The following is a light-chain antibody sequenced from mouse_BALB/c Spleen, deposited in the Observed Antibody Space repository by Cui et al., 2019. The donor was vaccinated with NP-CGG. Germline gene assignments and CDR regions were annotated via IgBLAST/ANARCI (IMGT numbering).Light chain of an antibody. CDR1: TGAVTTSNY. J-gene: IGLJ1*01. V-gene: IGLV1*01. CDR3: ALWYSNHWV. CDR2: GTN. Sequence: QAVVTQESAHTKAPGETATLHCSSSTGAVTTSNYANWVQEKPDHLFTGLIGGTNNRAPGVPARFSGSLIGDKAALTITGAQTEDEAIYFCALWYSNHWVFGGGTKLTVL.